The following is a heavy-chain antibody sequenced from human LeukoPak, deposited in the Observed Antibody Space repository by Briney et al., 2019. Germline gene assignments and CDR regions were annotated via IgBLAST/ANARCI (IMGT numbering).Heavy chain of an antibody. CDR2: ISISGTIT. CDR3: ASSRYDSSGYYGIVGH. CDR1: GFTFSNYE. D-gene: IGHD3-22*01. V-gene: IGHV3-48*03. Sequence: GGSLRLSCAASGFTFSNYEMNWVRQAPGKGLEWVAYISISGTITHYGDSVKGRFTISRDTAKNSLYLQMNSLRAEDTAVYYCASSRYDSSGYYGIVGHWGQGTLVTVSS. J-gene: IGHJ5*02.